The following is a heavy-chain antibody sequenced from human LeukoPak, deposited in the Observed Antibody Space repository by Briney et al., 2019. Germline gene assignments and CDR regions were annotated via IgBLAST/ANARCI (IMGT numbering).Heavy chain of an antibody. Sequence: GASVKVSCKASGYTFTSYGISWVRQAPGQGLEWMGWISAYNGNTNYAQKLQGRVTMTTDTSTSTAYMELRSLRSDDTAVYYCARGRSSRTLRLHPDYWGQGTLVTVSS. D-gene: IGHD1/OR15-1a*01. CDR3: ARGRSSRTLRLHPDY. J-gene: IGHJ4*02. CDR2: ISAYNGNT. CDR1: GYTFTSYG. V-gene: IGHV1-18*01.